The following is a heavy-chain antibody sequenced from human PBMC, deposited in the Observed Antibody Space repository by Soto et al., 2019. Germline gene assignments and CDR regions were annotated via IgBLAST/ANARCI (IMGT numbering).Heavy chain of an antibody. V-gene: IGHV3-73*01. Sequence: VQLVESGGGLVQPGGSLKLSCAASGFTFSGSAMHWVRQASGKGLEWVGRIRTKSNNYATAYAASVKGRFTISRDDSKNTAYLQMNSLKTEDTAVYYCTRHVIVVVPAAKVTYFDYWGQGTLVTVSS. CDR3: TRHVIVVVPAAKVTYFDY. J-gene: IGHJ4*02. CDR1: GFTFSGSA. D-gene: IGHD2-2*01. CDR2: IRTKSNNYAT.